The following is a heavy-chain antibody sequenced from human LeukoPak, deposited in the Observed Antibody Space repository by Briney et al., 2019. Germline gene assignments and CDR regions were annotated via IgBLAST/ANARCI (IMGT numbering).Heavy chain of an antibody. D-gene: IGHD3-9*01. CDR1: GFTFSSYA. CDR3: AKSEEYYDILTGYYLDY. CDR2: ISGSGGST. V-gene: IGHV3-23*01. Sequence: GGSLRLSCAASGFTFSSYAMSWVRQAPGKGLEWVSAISGSGGSTYYADSVKDRFTISRDNSKNTLYLQMNSLRAEDTAVYYCAKSEEYYDILTGYYLDYWGQGTLVTVSS. J-gene: IGHJ4*02.